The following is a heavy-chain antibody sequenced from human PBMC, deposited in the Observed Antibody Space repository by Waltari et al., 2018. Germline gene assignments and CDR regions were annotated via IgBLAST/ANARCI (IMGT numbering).Heavy chain of an antibody. CDR3: AHRRSGYDSNYFDY. CDR2: IYWNDDK. V-gene: IGHV2-5*01. D-gene: IGHD5-12*01. CDR1: GFSLSTSGVG. J-gene: IGHJ4*02. Sequence: QITLKESGPTLVKPTQTLTLTCPFSGFSLSTSGVGVGWIRQPPGKALEWLALIYWNDDKRYSPSLKSRLTITKDTSKNQVVLTMTNMDPVDTATYYCAHRRSGYDSNYFDYWGQGTLVTVSS.